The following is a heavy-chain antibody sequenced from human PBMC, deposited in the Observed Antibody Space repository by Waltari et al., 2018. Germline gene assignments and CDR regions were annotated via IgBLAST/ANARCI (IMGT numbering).Heavy chain of an antibody. CDR3: ASTMVRGVILDY. D-gene: IGHD3-10*01. CDR1: GFPFASYA. Sequence: EVQLLESGGGLVQPGGSLRLSCAASGFPFASYAMTWVRQAPGGGLEWVWAIVGVGGSTDYAESVRGRFTIARDNSKNTLYRQMNSRRAEDTAVYYWASTMVRGVILDYWGQGTLVTVSS. J-gene: IGHJ4*02. V-gene: IGHV3-23*01. CDR2: IVGVGGST.